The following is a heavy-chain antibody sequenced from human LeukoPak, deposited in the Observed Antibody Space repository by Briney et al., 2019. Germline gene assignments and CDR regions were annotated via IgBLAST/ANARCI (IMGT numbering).Heavy chain of an antibody. V-gene: IGHV3-30*18. CDR2: ISYDGSNK. Sequence: GGSLRLSCAASGFTFSSYGMHWVRQAPGKGLEWVAVISYDGSNKYYADSVKGRFTISRDNSKNTLYLRMNSLRAEDTAVYYCAKELVVRGYFDYWGQGTLVTVSS. CDR1: GFTFSSYG. CDR3: AKELVVRGYFDY. D-gene: IGHD2-15*01. J-gene: IGHJ4*02.